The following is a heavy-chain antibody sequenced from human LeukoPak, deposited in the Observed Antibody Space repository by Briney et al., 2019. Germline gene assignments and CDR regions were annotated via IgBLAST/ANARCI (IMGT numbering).Heavy chain of an antibody. V-gene: IGHV1-46*01. CDR1: GYTFTGYY. Sequence: GASVKVSCKASGYTFTGYYMHLVRQAPGQGLEWMGIINPSGGSTSYAQKFQGRVTMTRDMSTSTVYMELSSLRSEDTAVYYCARVGGYYDSSGYPMGFDYWGQGTLVTVSS. CDR2: INPSGGST. J-gene: IGHJ4*02. CDR3: ARVGGYYDSSGYPMGFDY. D-gene: IGHD3-22*01.